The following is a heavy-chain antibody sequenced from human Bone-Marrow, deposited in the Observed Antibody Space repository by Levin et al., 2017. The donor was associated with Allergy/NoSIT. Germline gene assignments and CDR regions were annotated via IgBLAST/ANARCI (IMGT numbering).Heavy chain of an antibody. V-gene: IGHV1-69-2*01. D-gene: IGHD1-26*01. CDR3: VTDRSWDLRD. CDR2: VDPEDGET. Sequence: AASVKVSCKVSGYTFTDYFMHWVQQAPGTGLVWMGLVDPEDGETKYAESFQGRLTLTADTSTDTAYMELSSLRSDDTAVYFCVTDRSWDLRDWGQGTLVTVSS. J-gene: IGHJ4*02. CDR1: GYTFTDYF.